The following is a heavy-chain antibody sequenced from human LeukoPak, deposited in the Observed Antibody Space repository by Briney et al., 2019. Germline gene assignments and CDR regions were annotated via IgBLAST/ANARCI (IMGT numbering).Heavy chain of an antibody. D-gene: IGHD5-12*01. J-gene: IGHJ4*02. CDR2: ITRSGGTT. V-gene: IGHV3-23*01. Sequence: PGGSLRLSCAASGFIFSSDAMSWVRQAPGKGLDWVSSITRSGGTTLYADSVKGRFTISRDNAKNTLYLQMNSLRAEDTAVYYCARDTVQWLIDYWGQGTLVTVSS. CDR1: GFIFSSDA. CDR3: ARDTVQWLIDY.